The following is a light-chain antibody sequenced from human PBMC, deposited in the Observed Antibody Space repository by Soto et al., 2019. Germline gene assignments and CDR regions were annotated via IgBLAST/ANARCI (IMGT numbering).Light chain of an antibody. CDR3: SSYTSSSTLYV. J-gene: IGLJ1*01. CDR1: SSDVGGYNY. CDR2: EVS. V-gene: IGLV2-14*01. Sequence: QSALTQPASVSGSPGQSITISCTGTSSDVGGYNYVSWYQQHPGKAPKLMIYEVSNRPSGVSNRFSGSKSGNTASLNISGLQAEDEADYYCSSYTSSSTLYVFGTGTKVTV.